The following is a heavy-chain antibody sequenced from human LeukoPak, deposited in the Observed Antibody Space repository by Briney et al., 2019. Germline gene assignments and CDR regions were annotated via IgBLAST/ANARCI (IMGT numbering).Heavy chain of an antibody. V-gene: IGHV1-69*04. Sequence: SVKVSCKASGGTFSSYAISWVRQAPGQGLEWMGRIIPILGIANYAQKFKGRVTITADKSTSTAYMELSSLRSEDTAVYYCATLAEHIVVVTAIRRGGYWGQGTLVTVSS. CDR2: IIPILGIA. J-gene: IGHJ4*02. D-gene: IGHD2-21*02. CDR1: GGTFSSYA. CDR3: ATLAEHIVVVTAIRRGGY.